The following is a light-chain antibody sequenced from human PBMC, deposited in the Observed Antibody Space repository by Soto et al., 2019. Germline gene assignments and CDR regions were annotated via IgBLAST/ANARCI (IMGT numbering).Light chain of an antibody. J-gene: IGKJ1*01. V-gene: IGKV3-20*01. CDR1: LSVTSRY. CDR3: QHYGSSRWT. CDR2: GAS. Sequence: IVLTQFPGTLSLSPGESATLSCSASLSVTSRYFHWYQQKPGQAPRLLIKGASTRAPDIPERFSGSGSGTDFTLTIDRLEPEDFAVYYCQHYGSSRWTFGQGTRVDIK.